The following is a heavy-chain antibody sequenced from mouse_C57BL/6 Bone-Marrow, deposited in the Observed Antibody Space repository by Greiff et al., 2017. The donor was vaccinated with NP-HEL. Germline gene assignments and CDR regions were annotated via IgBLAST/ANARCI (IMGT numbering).Heavy chain of an antibody. Sequence: VKLMESGAELVRPGTSVKVSCKASGYAFTNYLIEWVKQRPGQGLEWIGVINPGSGGTNYNEKFKGKATLTADKSSSTAYMQLSSLTSVDSAVYVCAREDDDGSYWYFDVWGTGTTVTVSS. CDR2: INPGSGGT. V-gene: IGHV1-54*01. CDR1: GYAFTNYL. CDR3: AREDDDGSYWYFDV. D-gene: IGHD1-1*01. J-gene: IGHJ1*03.